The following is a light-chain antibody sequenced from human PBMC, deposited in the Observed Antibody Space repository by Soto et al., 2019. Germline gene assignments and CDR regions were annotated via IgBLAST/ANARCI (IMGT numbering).Light chain of an antibody. V-gene: IGLV2-14*01. J-gene: IGLJ2*01. CDR2: DVS. CDR3: SSYTSSSTGV. Sequence: QSALTQPASVSGSPGQSITISCTGTSSDVGGYNYVSWYQQHPGKAPKHMIYDVSNRPSGVSNRFSGSKSGNTASLTISGLQAEDEADYYCSSYTSSSTGVFGGGTKVTVL. CDR1: SSDVGGYNY.